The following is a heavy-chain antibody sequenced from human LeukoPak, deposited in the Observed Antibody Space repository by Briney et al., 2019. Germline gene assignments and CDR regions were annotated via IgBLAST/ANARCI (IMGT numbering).Heavy chain of an antibody. CDR3: ARAIRDGYNAVY. CDR1: GGTFSSYA. CDR2: IIPIFGTA. D-gene: IGHD5-24*01. J-gene: IGHJ4*02. Sequence: GASVKVSCKASGGTFSSYAISWVRQAPGQGLEWMGGIIPIFGTANYAQKFRGRVTISADESTSTAYMELSSLRSEDTAVYYCARAIRDGYNAVYWGQGTLVTVSS. V-gene: IGHV1-69*13.